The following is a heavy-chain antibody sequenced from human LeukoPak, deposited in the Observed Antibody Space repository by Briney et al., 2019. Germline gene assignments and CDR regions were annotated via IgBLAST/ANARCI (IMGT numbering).Heavy chain of an antibody. V-gene: IGHV4-34*01. J-gene: IGHJ4*02. D-gene: IGHD2-21*02. CDR2: IDHSGST. Sequence: SETLSLTCAVSRGSLSIYYWSWIRQPPGKGLEWIGEIDHSGSTNCNPSLKSRVTISVDTSKNQFSLNLNSVTAADTAVYYCARGDSRFDYWGQGALVTVSS. CDR3: ARGDSRFDY. CDR1: RGSLSIYY.